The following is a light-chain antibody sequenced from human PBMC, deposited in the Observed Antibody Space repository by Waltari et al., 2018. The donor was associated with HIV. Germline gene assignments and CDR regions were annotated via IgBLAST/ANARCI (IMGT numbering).Light chain of an antibody. CDR1: QTININ. J-gene: IGKJ1*01. CDR2: DAS. Sequence: VMTQSPATLSVSPGGRATLSCRASQTININLAWYQQRPGQAPRLLIYDASIGATGIPARFSGSGSGTEFTLTISSLQSEDFAVYYCQQYNNWPWTFGQGTKVDIK. CDR3: QQYNNWPWT. V-gene: IGKV3-15*01.